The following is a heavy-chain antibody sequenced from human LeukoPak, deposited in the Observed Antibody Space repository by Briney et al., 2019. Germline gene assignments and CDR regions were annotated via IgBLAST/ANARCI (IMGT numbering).Heavy chain of an antibody. CDR1: GFTFSNYA. J-gene: IGHJ4*02. Sequence: GGSLRLSCAASGFTFSNYAMSWVRQAPGKGLEGVSGICCSGGNADYADSVKGRCTISRDNSKNTLYLQMNSLRAEDTAVYYCAKDLYGDYDLYYFDYWGQGTLVTVSS. CDR2: ICCSGGNA. D-gene: IGHD4-17*01. V-gene: IGHV3-23*01. CDR3: AKDLYGDYDLYYFDY.